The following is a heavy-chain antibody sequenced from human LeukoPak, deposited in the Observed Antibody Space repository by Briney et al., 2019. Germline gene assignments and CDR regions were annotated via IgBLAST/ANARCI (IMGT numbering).Heavy chain of an antibody. J-gene: IGHJ4*02. Sequence: ASVTVSCKVSGYTLTELSTHWVRQAPGKGLEWMGGFDPEDGETIYAQKFQGRVTMTEDTSTDTAYMELSSLRSEDTAVYYCATVFRGYYYDSSGYYYSHWGQGTLVTVSS. D-gene: IGHD3-22*01. CDR1: GYTLTELS. CDR2: FDPEDGET. CDR3: ATVFRGYYYDSSGYYYSH. V-gene: IGHV1-24*01.